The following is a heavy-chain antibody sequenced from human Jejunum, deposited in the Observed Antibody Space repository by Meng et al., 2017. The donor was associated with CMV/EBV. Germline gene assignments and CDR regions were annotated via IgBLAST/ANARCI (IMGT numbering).Heavy chain of an antibody. CDR1: GFPVSHYE. CDR2: ITSSGSTK. Sequence: ASGFPVSHYEMPWVRQAPGKGLEWVSLITSSGSTKYYADSVAGRFTISRDNAKNSLLLHMSSLRAEDTAIYYCVKDLLSRYTNRDYWGQGTLVTVSS. J-gene: IGHJ4*02. V-gene: IGHV3-48*03. D-gene: IGHD2-2*02. CDR3: VKDLLSRYTNRDY.